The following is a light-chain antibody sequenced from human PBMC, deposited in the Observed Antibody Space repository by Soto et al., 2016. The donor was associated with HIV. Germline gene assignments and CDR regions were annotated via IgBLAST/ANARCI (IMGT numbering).Light chain of an antibody. J-gene: IGLJ2*01. Sequence: SYVQTQPPSVSVVPGKTATIPCEGNNIGSESVHWYHQKPGRAPVLIVYDDNERPSGIPERFSGSNSGNTATLTISRVEAGDEADYYCQVWDSSSDHVVFGGGTKLTVL. CDR1: NIGSES. V-gene: IGLV3-21*03. CDR2: DDN. CDR3: QVWDSSSDHVV.